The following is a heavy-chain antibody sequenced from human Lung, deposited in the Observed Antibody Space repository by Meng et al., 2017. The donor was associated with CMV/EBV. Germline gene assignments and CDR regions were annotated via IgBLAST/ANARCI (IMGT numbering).Heavy chain of an antibody. CDR3: ARGIAVARGGFDP. V-gene: IGHV1-46*01. J-gene: IGHJ5*02. CDR1: GYTFTSYY. D-gene: IGHD6-19*01. Sequence: ASXXVSXKASGYTFTSYYMHWVRQAPGQGLEWMGIINPSGGSTSYAQKFQGRVTMTRDTSTSTVYMELSSLGSEDTAVYYCARGIAVARGGFDPWGQGTLVTVSS. CDR2: INPSGGST.